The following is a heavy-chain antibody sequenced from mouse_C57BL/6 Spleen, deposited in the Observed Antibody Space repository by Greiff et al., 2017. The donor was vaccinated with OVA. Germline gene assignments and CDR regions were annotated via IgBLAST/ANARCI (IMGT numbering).Heavy chain of an antibody. CDR1: GYTFTDYN. V-gene: IGHV1-18*01. CDR3: ARSEYYGSSYWYFGV. CDR2: INPNNGGT. Sequence: EVQLQQSGPELVKPGASVKIPCKASGYTFTDYNMDWVKQSHGKSLEWIGDINPNNGGTIYNQKFKGKATLTVDKSSSTAYMELRSLTSEDTAVYYCARSEYYGSSYWYFGVCGTGTTVTVSS. J-gene: IGHJ1*03. D-gene: IGHD1-1*01.